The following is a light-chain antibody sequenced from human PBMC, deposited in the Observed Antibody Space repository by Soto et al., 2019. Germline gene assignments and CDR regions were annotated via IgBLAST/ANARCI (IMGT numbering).Light chain of an antibody. Sequence: EIVLTQSPDTLSLSPGERATLSCRASQSVANNYLAWYQHKPGQAPRLLIYDASRRATGIPDRFSGSESGTEFTLTISRLEPEDIAVYYCQHYAGSPRTFGQGTKLEIK. CDR2: DAS. CDR3: QHYAGSPRT. V-gene: IGKV3-20*01. CDR1: QSVANNY. J-gene: IGKJ2*02.